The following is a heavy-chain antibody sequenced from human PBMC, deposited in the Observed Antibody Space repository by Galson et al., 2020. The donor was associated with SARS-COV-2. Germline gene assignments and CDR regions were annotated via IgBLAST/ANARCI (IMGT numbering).Heavy chain of an antibody. D-gene: IGHD4-17*01. J-gene: IGHJ6*03. V-gene: IGHV3-7*03. CDR3: ARERNGGYMDV. Sequence: SVGSVKGRFNISRDNAKNSLYLQMTSLRVDDTAVYYCARERNGGYMDVWGKGTTVIVS.